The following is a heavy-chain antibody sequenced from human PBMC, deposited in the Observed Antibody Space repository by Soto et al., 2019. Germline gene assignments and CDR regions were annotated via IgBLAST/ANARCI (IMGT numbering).Heavy chain of an antibody. Sequence: SETLSLTCSVSGGSVRDAYWTWIRQPPGKGLEWIGYIYYSGSTNYNPSLKSRVTISVDTSKNQFSLKLNSMTAADTAVYYCARHNYGSGSTYFDYWGQGTLVTVSS. CDR1: GGSVRDAY. CDR3: ARHNYGSGSTYFDY. V-gene: IGHV4-59*08. J-gene: IGHJ4*02. CDR2: IYYSGST. D-gene: IGHD3-10*01.